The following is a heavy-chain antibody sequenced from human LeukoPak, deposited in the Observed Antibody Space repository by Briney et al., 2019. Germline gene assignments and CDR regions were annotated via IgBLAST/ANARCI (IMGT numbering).Heavy chain of an antibody. Sequence: GGSLRLSCAASGFTVTSNYMSWIRQAPGKGLEWVSLIYSGDNTYYADSVKGRFAISRDSSKNTFHLQMNSLRDEDTAVYYCARVVRGHDAFDIWGQGTMVTVSS. CDR1: GFTVTSNY. V-gene: IGHV3-66*01. CDR3: ARVVRGHDAFDI. J-gene: IGHJ3*02. CDR2: IYSGDNT. D-gene: IGHD2-21*01.